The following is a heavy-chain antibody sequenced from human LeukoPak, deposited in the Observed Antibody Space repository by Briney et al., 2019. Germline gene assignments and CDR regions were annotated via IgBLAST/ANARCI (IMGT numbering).Heavy chain of an antibody. CDR3: ASGPIVVVPADPYNWFDP. CDR1: GYSISSGYY. Sequence: KTSETLSLTCAVSGYSISSGYYWGWIRQPPGKGLEWIGSIYHSGSTYYNPFLKSRVTISVDTSKNQFSLKLSSVTAADTAVYYCASGPIVVVPADPYNWFDPWGQGTLVTVSS. J-gene: IGHJ5*02. CDR2: IYHSGST. V-gene: IGHV4-38-2*01. D-gene: IGHD2-2*01.